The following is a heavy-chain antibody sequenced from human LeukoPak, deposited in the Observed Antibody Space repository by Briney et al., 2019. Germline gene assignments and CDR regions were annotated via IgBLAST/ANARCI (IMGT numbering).Heavy chain of an antibody. CDR2: VKPDESEK. D-gene: IGHD4-23*01. Sequence: GGSLRLSCAASGFTFSSYWMSWVRQAPGKGLEWVANVKPDESEKYYGDSVKGRFTISRDNAKNSLYLQMHSLRVDDTAVYYCVTHEVTVITRSTFDYWGQGTLLTVSS. CDR3: VTHEVTVITRSTFDY. J-gene: IGHJ4*02. V-gene: IGHV3-7*01. CDR1: GFTFSSYW.